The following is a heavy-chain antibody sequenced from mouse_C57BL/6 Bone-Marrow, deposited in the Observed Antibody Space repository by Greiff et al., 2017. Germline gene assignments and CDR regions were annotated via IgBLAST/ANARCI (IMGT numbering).Heavy chain of an antibody. CDR1: GYTFTSYW. CDR2: IDPSDSYT. D-gene: IGHD2-5*01. J-gene: IGHJ1*03. CDR3: PYDSNYWYFEG. Sequence: QVQLKQPGAELVKPGASVKLSCKASGYTFTSYWMQWVKQRPGQGLEWIGEIDPSDSYTNYNQKFKGKATLTVDTSSSTAYMQLSSLTSEDSAVYYCPYDSNYWYFEGWGTGTTVTVSS. V-gene: IGHV1-50*01.